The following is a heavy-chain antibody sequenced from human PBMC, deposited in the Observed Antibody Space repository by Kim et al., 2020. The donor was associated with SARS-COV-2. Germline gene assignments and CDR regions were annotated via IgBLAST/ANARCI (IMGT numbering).Heavy chain of an antibody. D-gene: IGHD6-13*01. CDR1: GFTFSSYS. CDR2: ISSSSSYI. CDR3: ASDTGYSSSWTAGGGYYFDY. J-gene: IGHJ4*02. V-gene: IGHV3-21*01. Sequence: GGSLRLSCAASGFTFSSYSMNWVRQAPGNGLEWVSSISSSSSYIYYADSVKGRFTISRDNAKNSLYLQMNSLRAEDTAVYYCASDTGYSSSWTAGGGYYFDYWGQGTLVTVSS.